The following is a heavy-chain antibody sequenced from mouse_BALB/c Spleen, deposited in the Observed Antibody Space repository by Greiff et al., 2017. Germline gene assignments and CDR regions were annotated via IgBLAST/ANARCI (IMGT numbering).Heavy chain of an antibody. V-gene: IGHV2-2*02. D-gene: IGHD4-1*01. CDR3: ARGRKLGRYFDV. J-gene: IGHJ1*01. CDR2: IWSGGST. Sequence: QVQLKESGPGLVAPSQSLSITCTVSGFSLTSYGVHWVRQSPGKGLEWLGVIWSGGSTDYNAAFISRLSISKDNSKSQVFFKMNSLQANDTAIYYCARGRKLGRYFDVWGAGTTVTVSS. CDR1: GFSLTSYG.